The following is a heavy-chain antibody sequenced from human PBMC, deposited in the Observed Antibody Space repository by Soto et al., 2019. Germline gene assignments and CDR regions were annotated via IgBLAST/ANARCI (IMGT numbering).Heavy chain of an antibody. CDR1: GFTFSSDA. CDR2: VSFDGYNK. Sequence: GGSLRLSCAASGFTFSSDAMHWVRQAPGKGLEWVAVVSFDGYNKYYADSVKGRFTISRDNSKNTLYVQMNSLRPEDTAVYYCARGPYCSGGTCIGSQSAFDIWGQGTMVTVS. CDR3: ARGPYCSGGTCIGSQSAFDI. J-gene: IGHJ3*02. D-gene: IGHD2-15*01. V-gene: IGHV3-30-3*01.